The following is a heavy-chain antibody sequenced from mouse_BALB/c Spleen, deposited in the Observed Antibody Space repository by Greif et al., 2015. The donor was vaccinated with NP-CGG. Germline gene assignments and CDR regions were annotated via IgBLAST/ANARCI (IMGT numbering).Heavy chain of an antibody. Sequence: QVQLQQSGPELVKPGASVKVSCKASGYTFPDYYINWVKQKPGQGLEWIGWIYPGSGNTKYNEKFKGKATLTVDTSSSTAYMQLSSLTSGDTAVYFCARRTGTEAMDYWGQGTSVTVSS. CDR2: IYPGSGNT. CDR1: GYTFPDYY. CDR3: ARRTGTEAMDY. J-gene: IGHJ4*01. V-gene: IGHV1-84*02. D-gene: IGHD4-1*01.